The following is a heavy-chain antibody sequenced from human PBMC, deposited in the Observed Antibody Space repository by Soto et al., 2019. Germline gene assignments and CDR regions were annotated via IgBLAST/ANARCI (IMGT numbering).Heavy chain of an antibody. V-gene: IGHV3-48*02. CDR3: ARGGSSSDNGLDV. CDR1: GFTFSTYS. D-gene: IGHD6-6*01. CDR2: ISSRSYTI. J-gene: IGHJ6*02. Sequence: VQLVESGGGLVQPGGSLSLSCAASGFTFSTYSMNWVRQAPGQGLEWVSYISSRSYTIYYVDSVKGRFTISRDNAKNSLYLQMNSLRDEDTAVYYCARGGSSSDNGLDVWGQGTTVTVSS.